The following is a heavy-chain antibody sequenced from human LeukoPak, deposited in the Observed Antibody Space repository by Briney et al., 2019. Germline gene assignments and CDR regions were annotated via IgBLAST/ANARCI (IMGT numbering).Heavy chain of an antibody. CDR3: AKVRTYGGKPTWSDY. D-gene: IGHD4-23*01. CDR2: ISGSGGST. Sequence: GGSLRLSCAASGFTFSSYAMSWVRQAPGKGLEWVSAISGSGGSTYYADSVKGRFTISRDNSKNTLYLHMNSLRAEDTAVYYCAKVRTYGGKPTWSDYWGQGTLVTVSS. J-gene: IGHJ4*02. CDR1: GFTFSSYA. V-gene: IGHV3-23*01.